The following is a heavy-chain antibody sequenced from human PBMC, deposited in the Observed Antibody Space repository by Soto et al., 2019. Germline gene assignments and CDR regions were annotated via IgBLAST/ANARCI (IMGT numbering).Heavy chain of an antibody. CDR2: IIPIFGTA. CDR1: GGTFSSYA. J-gene: IGHJ6*04. D-gene: IGHD1-7*01. V-gene: IGHV1-69*01. CDR3: ARVVDNWNYGTYYYYGMDV. Sequence: QVQLVQSGAEVKKPGSSVKVSCKASGGTFSSYAISWVRQAPGQGLEWMGGIIPIFGTANYAQKFQGRVTMTADESTSTAYMELSRLRAEDTAVYYCARVVDNWNYGTYYYYGMDVWGKGTTVTVSS.